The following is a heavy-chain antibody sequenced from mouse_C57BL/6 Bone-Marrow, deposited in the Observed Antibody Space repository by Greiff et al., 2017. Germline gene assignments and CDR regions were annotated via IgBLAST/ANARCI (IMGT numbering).Heavy chain of an antibody. J-gene: IGHJ2*01. CDR3: ARVPPPYYFHH. CDR1: GYSITSGYY. CDR2: ISYDGSN. Sequence: ESGPGLVKPSQSLSLTCSVTGYSITSGYYWNWIRQFPGNKLEWMGYISYDGSNNYNPSLKNRISITRDTSKNQFFLKLNSVTTEDTATYYCARVPPPYYFHHWRRNATHTLSS. V-gene: IGHV3-6*01.